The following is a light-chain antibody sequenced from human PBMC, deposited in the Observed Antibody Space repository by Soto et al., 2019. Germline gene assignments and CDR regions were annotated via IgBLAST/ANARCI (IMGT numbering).Light chain of an antibody. J-gene: IGKJ1*01. CDR3: QQRYNWPLT. V-gene: IGKV3-11*01. CDR2: QAS. Sequence: PGERATLSCRASQTVSSSLAWYQQKPGQAPRLLIYQASIRATAIPARFTGSGSGTDVTLTISSLEPEDFEVYYCQQRYNWPLTCGRGTKVDIK. CDR1: QTVSSS.